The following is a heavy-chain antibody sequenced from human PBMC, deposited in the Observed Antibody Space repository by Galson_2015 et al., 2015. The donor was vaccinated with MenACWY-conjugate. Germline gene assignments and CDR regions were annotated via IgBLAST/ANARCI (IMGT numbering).Heavy chain of an antibody. V-gene: IGHV3-74*01. Sequence: SLRLSCAASGFTFSSYWMHWVRQAPGKGLVWVSRINSDGSSTSYADSVKGRFTISRDNARNTLYLQMNSLRVEDTAVYYCAREVGYSSSWYLGRWGQGTLVTVSS. D-gene: IGHD6-13*01. J-gene: IGHJ4*02. CDR2: INSDGSST. CDR3: AREVGYSSSWYLGR. CDR1: GFTFSSYW.